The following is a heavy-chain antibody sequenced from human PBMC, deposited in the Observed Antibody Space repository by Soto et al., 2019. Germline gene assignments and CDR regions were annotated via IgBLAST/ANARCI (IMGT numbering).Heavy chain of an antibody. CDR1: GGSITSSSYY. J-gene: IGHJ4*02. CDR3: MLGSGWKDFDY. CDR2: IYYSGNT. V-gene: IGHV4-39*01. D-gene: IGHD3-22*01. Sequence: QLQLQESGPGLVKPSETLSLTCTVSGGSITSSSYYWGWIRQPPGKGLEWIGRIYYSGNTYYNPSLKSRVTISVDTSKNQFSLKLSSVTAADTAVYYCMLGSGWKDFDYWGQGTLVTVSS.